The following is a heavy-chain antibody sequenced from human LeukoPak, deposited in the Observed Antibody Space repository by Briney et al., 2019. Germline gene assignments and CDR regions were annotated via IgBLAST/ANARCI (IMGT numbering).Heavy chain of an antibody. CDR2: IYYSGST. Sequence: PSETLSLTCIVSGGSISSYYWSWIRQPPGKGLEWIGYIYYSGSTNYNPSLKSRVTISVDTSKNQFSLKLSSVTAADTAVYYCARAGAYDILTGYSGALDYWGQGTLVTVSS. J-gene: IGHJ4*02. CDR3: ARAGAYDILTGYSGALDY. D-gene: IGHD3-9*01. V-gene: IGHV4-59*01. CDR1: GGSISSYY.